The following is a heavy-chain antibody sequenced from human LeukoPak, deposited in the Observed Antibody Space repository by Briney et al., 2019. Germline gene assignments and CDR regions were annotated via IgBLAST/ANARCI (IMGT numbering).Heavy chain of an antibody. J-gene: IGHJ5*02. CDR2: VYDSGTA. CDR1: GDSITSYY. CDR3: ARHLFRGIFWAQVFDP. D-gene: IGHD3-10*01. Sequence: PSETLSLTCTVSGDSITSYYWSWIRQPPGKGLEWIGHVYDSGTANYDPSLKSRVAISVDSSKNQFSLKLTSVSAADTAVYYCARHLFRGIFWAQVFDPWGQGTLVIVSS. V-gene: IGHV4-59*08.